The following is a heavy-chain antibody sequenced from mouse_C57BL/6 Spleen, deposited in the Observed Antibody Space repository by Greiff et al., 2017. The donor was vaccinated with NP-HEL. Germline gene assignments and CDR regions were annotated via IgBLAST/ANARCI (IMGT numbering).Heavy chain of an antibody. CDR3: ARQGAKYYAMDY. V-gene: IGHV2-6-1*01. J-gene: IGHJ4*01. Sequence: VHLVESGPGLVAPSQSLSITCTVSGFSLTSYGVHWVRQPPGKGLEWLVVIWSGGSTTSNSALKSRLSISKDNSKSQVFLNMNSLQPDYTAMYYCARQGAKYYAMDYWGQGTSVTVSS. CDR1: GFSLTSYG. CDR2: IWSGGST.